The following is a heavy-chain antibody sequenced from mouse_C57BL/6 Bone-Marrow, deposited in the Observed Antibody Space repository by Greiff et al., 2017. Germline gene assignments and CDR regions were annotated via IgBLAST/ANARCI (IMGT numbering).Heavy chain of an antibody. CDR3: ARDYGTAYYAMDY. CDR2: IDPSDSYT. Sequence: QVQLQQPGAELVMPGASVKLSCKASGYTFTSYWMHWVKQRPGQGLEWIGEIDPSDSYTNYNQKFKGKSTLTVDKSSSTAYMQLSSLTSEDSAVYYGARDYGTAYYAMDYWGQGTSVTVSS. J-gene: IGHJ4*01. CDR1: GYTFTSYW. D-gene: IGHD2-4*01. V-gene: IGHV1-69*01.